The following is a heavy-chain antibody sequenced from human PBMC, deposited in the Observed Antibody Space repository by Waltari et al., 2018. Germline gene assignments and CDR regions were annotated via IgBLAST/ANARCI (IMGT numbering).Heavy chain of an antibody. Sequence: EVQLVESGGGLVKPGGSLRLSCAASGFTFSSYSMNWVRQAPGKGLEWVSCISSIMTSIYYADSVKGRFTLSRDNARNSLFLQMNSLRAEDTAVYYCARDSSSSWYFDLWGRGTLVTVSS. CDR1: GFTFSSYS. CDR2: ISSIMTSI. V-gene: IGHV3-21*01. J-gene: IGHJ2*01. D-gene: IGHD6-6*01. CDR3: ARDSSSSWYFDL.